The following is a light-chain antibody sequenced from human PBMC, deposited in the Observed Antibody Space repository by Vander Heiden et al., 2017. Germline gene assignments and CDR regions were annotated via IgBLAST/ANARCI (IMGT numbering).Light chain of an antibody. CDR1: QSVSSN. Sequence: EIVMTQPPATLSVSPGERATLSCRASQSVSSNLAWYQQKPGQAPRLLIYGASTRATGIPARFSGSGSGTEFTLTISSLQSEDFAVYYCQQYNNWPPTFGQGTKVEIK. CDR2: GAS. CDR3: QQYNNWPPT. J-gene: IGKJ1*01. V-gene: IGKV3-15*01.